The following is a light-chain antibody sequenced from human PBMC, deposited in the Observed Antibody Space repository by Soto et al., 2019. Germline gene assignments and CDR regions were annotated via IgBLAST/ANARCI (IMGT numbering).Light chain of an antibody. CDR1: QSVSSSY. Sequence: EIVLTQSPGTLSLSPGGRGTLSFRASQSVSSSYLAWYQQKPGQAPRLLIYGASSRATGIPDRFSRSGSGTDFTLTISRLEPEDFAVYYCQQYGSSPTTFGQGTKVDI. V-gene: IGKV3-20*01. CDR3: QQYGSSPTT. J-gene: IGKJ1*01. CDR2: GAS.